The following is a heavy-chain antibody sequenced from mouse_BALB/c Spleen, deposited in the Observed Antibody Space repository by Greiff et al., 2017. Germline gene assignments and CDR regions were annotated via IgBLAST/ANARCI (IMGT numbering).Heavy chain of an antibody. CDR2: INPYNGAT. V-gene: IGHV1-31*01. CDR1: GYSFTGYY. Sequence: VQLQQSGPELVKPGASVKISCKASGYSFTGYYMHWVKQSHVKSLEWIGRINPYNGATSYNQNFKDKASLTVDKSSSTAYMELHSLTSEDSAVYYCARMSDDYVFDYWGQGTTLTVSS. J-gene: IGHJ2*01. CDR3: ARMSDDYVFDY. D-gene: IGHD2-4*01.